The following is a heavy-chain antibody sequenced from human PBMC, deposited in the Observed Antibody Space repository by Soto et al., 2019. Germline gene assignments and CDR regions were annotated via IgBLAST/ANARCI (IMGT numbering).Heavy chain of an antibody. J-gene: IGHJ4*02. CDR3: ARVKTAEKLVDY. CDR2: VFYRGGT. CDR1: GDSISSYY. Sequence: PSETLSLTCTVSGDSISSYYWGWIRQPPGKGLQWIGYVFYRGGTAYDPSLKSRVTMSLDMSKKQLSLKLSSVTAADTATYYCARVKTAEKLVDYWGKGPQVTVSS. V-gene: IGHV4-59*01.